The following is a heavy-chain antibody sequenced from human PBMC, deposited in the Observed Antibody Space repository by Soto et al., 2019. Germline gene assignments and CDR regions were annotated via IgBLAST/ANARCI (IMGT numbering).Heavy chain of an antibody. J-gene: IGHJ6*02. Sequence: GASVKVSCKASGYTFTGYYMHWVRQAPGQGLEWMGWINPNSGGTNYAQKFQGRVTMTRDTSISTACMELSRLRSDDTAVYYCAIGYCSGGSCYSYYYYYGMDVWGQGTTVTVSS. D-gene: IGHD2-15*01. CDR1: GYTFTGYY. CDR3: AIGYCSGGSCYSYYYYYGMDV. V-gene: IGHV1-2*02. CDR2: INPNSGGT.